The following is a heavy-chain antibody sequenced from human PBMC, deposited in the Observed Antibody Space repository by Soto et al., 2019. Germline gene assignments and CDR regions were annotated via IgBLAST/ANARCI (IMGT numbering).Heavy chain of an antibody. D-gene: IGHD1-26*01. CDR2: ISTSSSNI. CDR1: GFSLREYT. V-gene: IGHV3-21*06. CDR3: ARDLGGVPVAAELDY. Sequence: PGGALRLACLASGFSLREYTISWVRQAPGKGLDWVSTISTSSSNIFYAASVKGRFTVTSKNAKNTMYLQMDNLRAADKAVYFCARDLGGVPVAAELDYWGQGTLVTVSS. J-gene: IGHJ4*02.